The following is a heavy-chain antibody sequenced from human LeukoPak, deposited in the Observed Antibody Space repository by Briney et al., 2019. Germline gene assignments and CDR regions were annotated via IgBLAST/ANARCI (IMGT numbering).Heavy chain of an antibody. CDR3: TRDQFFDYDNDDAFDV. CDR2: MTSSRYI. D-gene: IGHD3-22*01. J-gene: IGHJ3*01. CDR1: GFSLKTYN. V-gene: IGHV3-21*04. Sequence: GGSLRLSCAASGFSLKTYNMNWVRQAPGKGLESVSSMTSSRYIYYADSVKGRFTISRDDANNLVFLQMHSLRAEDTAIYYCTRDQFFDYDNDDAFDVWGQGTKVIVSS.